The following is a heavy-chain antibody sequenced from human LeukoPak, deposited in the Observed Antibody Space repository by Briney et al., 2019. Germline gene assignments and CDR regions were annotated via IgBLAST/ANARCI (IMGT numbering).Heavy chain of an antibody. D-gene: IGHD4-17*01. V-gene: IGHV1-2*02. CDR3: ARLSSHYGDYKVDP. CDR1: GYTFTGYY. CDR2: INPNSGGT. Sequence: ASVKVSFKASGYTFTGYYMHWVRQAPGQGLEWMGWINPNSGGTNYAQKFQGRVTMTRDTSISTAYMEQSRLRSDDTAVYYCARLSSHYGDYKVDPWGQGTLVTVSS. J-gene: IGHJ5*02.